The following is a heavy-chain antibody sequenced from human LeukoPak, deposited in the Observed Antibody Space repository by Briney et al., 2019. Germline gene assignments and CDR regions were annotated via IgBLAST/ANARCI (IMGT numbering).Heavy chain of an antibody. Sequence: GGSLRLSCAASGFTFNTYAMNWVRQAPGKGLEWVSAISDSGGSTYYADSVKGRYTISRDNSKNTVYLQIHRLRAEDTAVYYCAKGKGSSSSSIDWWGQGTLVTVSS. D-gene: IGHD2-15*01. CDR3: AKGKGSSSSSIDW. J-gene: IGHJ4*02. V-gene: IGHV3-23*01. CDR1: GFTFNTYA. CDR2: ISDSGGST.